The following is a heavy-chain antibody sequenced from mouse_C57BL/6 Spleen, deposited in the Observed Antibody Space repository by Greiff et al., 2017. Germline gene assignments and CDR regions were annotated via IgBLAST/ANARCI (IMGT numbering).Heavy chain of an antibody. CDR3: ARSPYYYGSRCFDY. CDR2: INPNNGGT. CDR1: GYTFTDYN. D-gene: IGHD1-1*01. J-gene: IGHJ2*01. V-gene: IGHV1-22*01. Sequence: VQLQQSGPELVKPGASVKMSCKASGYTFTDYNMHWVKQSHGKSLEWIGYINPNNGGTSYNQKFKGKATLTVNKSSSAAYMELRSLTSEDSAVYYCARSPYYYGSRCFDYWGQGTTLTVSS.